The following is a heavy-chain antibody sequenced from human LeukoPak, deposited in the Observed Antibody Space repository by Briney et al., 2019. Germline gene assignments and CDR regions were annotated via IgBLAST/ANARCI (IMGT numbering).Heavy chain of an antibody. CDR2: ISAYNGNT. D-gene: IGHD5-12*01. CDR3: ARSHDIVATRAHRNYYYYMDV. CDR1: GYSFTSYG. V-gene: IGHV1-18*01. Sequence: ASVKVSCKTSGYSFTSYGISWVRQAPGQGLEWMGWISAYNGNTNYAQKVQGRVTMTTDTSTSTAYMELSSLRSEDTAVYYCARSHDIVATRAHRNYYYYMDVWGKGTTVTVSS. J-gene: IGHJ6*03.